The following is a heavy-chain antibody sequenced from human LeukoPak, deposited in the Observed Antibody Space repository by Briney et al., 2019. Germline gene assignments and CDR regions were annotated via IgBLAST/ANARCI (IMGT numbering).Heavy chain of an antibody. CDR3: ARDAYYDFWSGYYAGYFDY. Sequence: AASVKVSCKASGYTFTSYYIHWVRQAPGQGLEWMGIINPSGGSTSYAQKFQGRVTMTRDTSTSTVYMELSSLRSEDTAVYYCARDAYYDFWSGYYAGYFDYWGQGTLVTVSS. J-gene: IGHJ4*02. D-gene: IGHD3-3*01. CDR1: GYTFTSYY. V-gene: IGHV1-46*01. CDR2: INPSGGST.